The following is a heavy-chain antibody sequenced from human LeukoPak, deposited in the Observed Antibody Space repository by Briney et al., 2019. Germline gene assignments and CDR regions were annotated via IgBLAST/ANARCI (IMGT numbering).Heavy chain of an antibody. V-gene: IGHV3-30*04. CDR2: ISYDGSNK. Sequence: GRSLRLSCAASGFTSSSYAMYWVRQAPGKGLEWVAVISYDGSNKYYADSVEGRFTISRDNSKNTLYLQMNSLRAEDTAVYYCARDRDVTHYVWGSYPFDPWGQGTLVAVSS. D-gene: IGHD3-16*02. J-gene: IGHJ5*02. CDR3: ARDRDVTHYVWGSYPFDP. CDR1: GFTSSSYA.